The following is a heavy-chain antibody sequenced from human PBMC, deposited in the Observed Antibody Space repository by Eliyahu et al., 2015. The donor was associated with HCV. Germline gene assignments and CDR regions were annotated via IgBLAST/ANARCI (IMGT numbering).Heavy chain of an antibody. D-gene: IGHD4-17*01. CDR2: ISGSAAGT. V-gene: IGHV3-23*01. CDR1: GFXFVSFP. Sequence: DVQLLESGGGLVPPGGSLXLSCXASGFXFVSFPLXWXRQXPGKGLEWVSAISGSAAGTYYADSVKGRFTISRDNSKKTLFLQMNGLRAEDAAVYYCARRPMTTVRHATPWYFDLWGRGTLVTVSS. J-gene: IGHJ2*01. CDR3: ARRPMTTVRHATPWYFDL.